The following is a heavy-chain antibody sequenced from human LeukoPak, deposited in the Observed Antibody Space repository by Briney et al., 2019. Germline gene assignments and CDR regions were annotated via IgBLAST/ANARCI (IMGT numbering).Heavy chain of an antibody. Sequence: TSQTLSLTCTVSGGSISSGDYYWSWIRLPPGKGLEWIGYIYYSGSTYYNPSLKSRVTISVDTSKNQFSLKLSSVTAADTAVYYCARVNYDYYYYMDVWGKGTTVTVSS. CDR1: GGSISSGDYY. CDR2: IYYSGST. CDR3: ARVNYDYYYYMDV. V-gene: IGHV4-30-4*08. J-gene: IGHJ6*03. D-gene: IGHD4-23*01.